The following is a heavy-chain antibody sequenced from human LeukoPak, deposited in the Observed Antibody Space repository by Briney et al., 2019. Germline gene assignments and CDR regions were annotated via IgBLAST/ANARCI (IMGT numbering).Heavy chain of an antibody. CDR2: MSYDGSKK. CDR1: GFTFSSYA. Sequence: GGSLRLSCAASGFTFSSYAMHWVRQAPGKGLEWVAVMSYDGSKKYYADSVKGQFTISRDNSKNTLYLQTNSLRAEDTAVYYCAKPVLLWFGELFFDYWGQGTLVTVSS. V-gene: IGHV3-30-3*02. D-gene: IGHD3-10*01. CDR3: AKPVLLWFGELFFDY. J-gene: IGHJ4*02.